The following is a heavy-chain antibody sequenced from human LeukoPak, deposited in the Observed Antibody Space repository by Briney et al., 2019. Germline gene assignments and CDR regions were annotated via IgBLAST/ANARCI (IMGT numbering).Heavy chain of an antibody. CDR3: AREIGGYYDYVWGSYLVVDAFDI. D-gene: IGHD3-16*02. J-gene: IGHJ3*02. Sequence: PSETLSLTCTVSGVSISSYYWSWIRQPPGKGLEWIGYIYYSGSTNYNPSLKSRVTISVDTSKNQFSLKLSSVTAADTAVHYCAREIGGYYDYVWGSYLVVDAFDIWGQGTMVTVSS. CDR1: GVSISSYY. V-gene: IGHV4-59*01. CDR2: IYYSGST.